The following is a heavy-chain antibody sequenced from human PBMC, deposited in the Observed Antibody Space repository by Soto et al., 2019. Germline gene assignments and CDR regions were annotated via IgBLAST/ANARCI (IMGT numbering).Heavy chain of an antibody. CDR2: INPSGST. Sequence: ASVKVSCKASGYTFTSYYMHWVRQAPGQGLEWMGIINPSGSTSYAQKFQGRVTMARDTSTSTVYMELSSLRSEDTAVYYCARESGVFYGSGSYSGYWGQGTLVSSPQ. J-gene: IGHJ4*02. D-gene: IGHD3-10*01. CDR1: GYTFTSYY. CDR3: ARESGVFYGSGSYSGY. V-gene: IGHV1-46*01.